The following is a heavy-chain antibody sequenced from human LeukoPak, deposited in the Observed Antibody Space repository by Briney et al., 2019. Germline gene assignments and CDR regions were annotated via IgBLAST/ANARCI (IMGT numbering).Heavy chain of an antibody. Sequence: SQTLSLTCVISGDSVSSNSAAWNWIRQSPLRGLEWLGRTCYRSKWYNDYAVSVKSRISINSDTSKNQFSLQLNSVTPEDTAVYYCARGWALDYWGQGTLVTVSS. CDR2: TCYRSKWYN. J-gene: IGHJ4*02. CDR1: GDSVSSNSAA. CDR3: ARGWALDY. V-gene: IGHV6-1*01. D-gene: IGHD1-26*01.